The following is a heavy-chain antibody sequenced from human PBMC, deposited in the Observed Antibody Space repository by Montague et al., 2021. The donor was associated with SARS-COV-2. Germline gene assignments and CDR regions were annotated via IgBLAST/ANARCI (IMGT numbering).Heavy chain of an antibody. CDR1: GGSISSQTSC. CDR2: ICYSGMA. Sequence: SETLSLTCTVSGGSISSQTSCWGWVRLPPGKGLEWIGSICYSGMAHYTPSPKSRLIISLDTSKTHVSLKLRSVTAADTAVYYCASTVDYYAHFDSWGQGTLVSVSS. J-gene: IGHJ4*02. CDR3: ASTVDYYAHFDS. V-gene: IGHV4-39*07. D-gene: IGHD3-22*01.